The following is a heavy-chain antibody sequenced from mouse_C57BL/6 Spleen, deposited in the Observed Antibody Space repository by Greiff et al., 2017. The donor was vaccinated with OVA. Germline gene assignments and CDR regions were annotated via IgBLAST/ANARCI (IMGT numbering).Heavy chain of an antibody. V-gene: IGHV1-4*01. J-gene: IGHJ2*01. CDR3: TREESESSYFDY. CDR2: INPSSGYT. D-gene: IGHD1-1*01. CDR1: GYTFTSYT. Sequence: QVQLQQSGAELARPGASVKMSCKASGYTFTSYTMHWVKQRPGQGLEWIGYINPSSGYTKYNQKFKDKATLTADKSSSTAYMQLSSLTSEDSAVYYCTREESESSYFDYWGQGTTLTVSS.